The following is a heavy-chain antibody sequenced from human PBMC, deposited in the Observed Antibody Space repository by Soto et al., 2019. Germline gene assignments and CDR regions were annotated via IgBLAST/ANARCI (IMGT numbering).Heavy chain of an antibody. V-gene: IGHV3-23*01. CDR3: AKAAVPAARAPAWFDP. CDR1: GFTFSSYA. Sequence: EVQLLESGGGLVQPGGSLRLSCAASGFTFSSYAMSWVRQAPGKGLEWVSAISGSGGSTYYADSVKGRFTISRDNSKNTLYLQMNSLRAEDTAVYYCAKAAVPAARAPAWFDPWGQGTLVTVSS. CDR2: ISGSGGST. J-gene: IGHJ5*02. D-gene: IGHD2-2*01.